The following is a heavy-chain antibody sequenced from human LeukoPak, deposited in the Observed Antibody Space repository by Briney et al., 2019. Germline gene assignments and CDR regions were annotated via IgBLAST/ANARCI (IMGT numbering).Heavy chain of an antibody. CDR1: GFTFSSYG. CDR3: ARDAPTAHCIGGTCYFDY. V-gene: IGHV3-23*01. D-gene: IGHD2-15*01. CDR2: ISGSGGST. Sequence: GGSLRLSCAASGFTFSSYGMSWVRQAPGKGLEWVSAISGSGGSTYYADSVKGRFTISRDNSKNTLYLQMNSLRAEDTAVYYCARDAPTAHCIGGTCYFDYWGQGTLVTVSS. J-gene: IGHJ4*02.